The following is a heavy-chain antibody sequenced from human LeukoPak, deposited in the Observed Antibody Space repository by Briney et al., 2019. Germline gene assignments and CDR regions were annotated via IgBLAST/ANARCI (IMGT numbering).Heavy chain of an antibody. Sequence: GGSLRLSCAASGFTFSSYSMNWVRQAPGKGLERVSSISSSSSYIYYADSVKGRFTISRDNAKNSLYLQMNSLRAEDTAVYHCARVDITMVRGVMRYYGMDVWGQGTTVTVSS. J-gene: IGHJ6*02. CDR1: GFTFSSYS. CDR2: ISSSSSYI. CDR3: ARVDITMVRGVMRYYGMDV. D-gene: IGHD3-10*01. V-gene: IGHV3-21*01.